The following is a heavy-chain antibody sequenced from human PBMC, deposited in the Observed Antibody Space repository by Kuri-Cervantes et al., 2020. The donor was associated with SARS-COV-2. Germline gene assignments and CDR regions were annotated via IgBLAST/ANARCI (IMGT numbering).Heavy chain of an antibody. Sequence: GESLKISCAASGFTFSSYAMHWVRQAPGKGLEWVAVISYDGSNKYYADSVKGRFTISRDNSKDTISLQMNSLRGEDTAVYYCAKDGVGSGYPDLKYMDVWGRGTTVTGSS. V-gene: IGHV3-30*04. J-gene: IGHJ6*03. CDR1: GFTFSSYA. CDR2: ISYDGSNK. D-gene: IGHD3-3*01. CDR3: AKDGVGSGYPDLKYMDV.